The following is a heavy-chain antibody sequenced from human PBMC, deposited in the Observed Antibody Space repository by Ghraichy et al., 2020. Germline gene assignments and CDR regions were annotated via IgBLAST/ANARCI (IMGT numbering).Heavy chain of an antibody. CDR1: GDSIRRGNFF. CDR3: ARQPAATMREFAFDY. CDR2: IYYSGST. J-gene: IGHJ4*02. Sequence: SETLSLTCTVSGDSIRRGNFFWGWIRQPPGKGLEWIGSIYYSGSTYYNPSLKSRVTMSVDTSKNQFSLNLRSVTAADTAVYYCARQPAATMREFAFDYWGQGTLVTVSS. V-gene: IGHV4-39*01. D-gene: IGHD2-15*01.